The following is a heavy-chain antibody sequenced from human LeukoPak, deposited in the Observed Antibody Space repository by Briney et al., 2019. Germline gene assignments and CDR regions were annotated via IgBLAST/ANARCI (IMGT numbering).Heavy chain of an antibody. CDR3: AKDVWWSVS. Sequence: GGSLRLSCAASGFAFSDYWMSWVRQAPGKGLEWVSAISADAVDTFYAPSVKGRFTISRDNSKNTMYLQINSLRAEDTAIYYCAKDVWWSVSWGQGTLVTVSS. CDR2: ISADAVDT. V-gene: IGHV3-23*01. CDR1: GFAFSDYW. D-gene: IGHD2-8*02. J-gene: IGHJ5*02.